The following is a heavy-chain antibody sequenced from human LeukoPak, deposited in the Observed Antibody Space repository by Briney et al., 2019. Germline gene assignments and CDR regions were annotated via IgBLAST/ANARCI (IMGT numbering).Heavy chain of an antibody. CDR2: ISYDGSNK. Sequence: GGSLRLSCAASGFTFSSYAMHWVRQAPGKGLEWVAVISYDGSNKYYADSVKGRFTISRDNSKNTLYLQMNSLRGEDTAVYYCATTIRVGNYMDVWGKGTTVTVSS. V-gene: IGHV3-30*01. CDR1: GFTFSSYA. CDR3: ATTIRVGNYMDV. J-gene: IGHJ6*03. D-gene: IGHD1-14*01.